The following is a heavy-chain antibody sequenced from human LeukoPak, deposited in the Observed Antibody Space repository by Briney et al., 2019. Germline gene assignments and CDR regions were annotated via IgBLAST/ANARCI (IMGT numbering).Heavy chain of an antibody. CDR3: AKVWGGFDY. V-gene: IGHV3-23*01. D-gene: IGHD3-10*01. J-gene: IGHJ4*02. Sequence: PGGSLRLSCAASGFTFSTYSMSWVRQAPGKGLEWVSSISGSGSGTYYADSVQGRFTISRDNSQNTVDLQMSSLRAEDTAVYFCAKVWGGFDYWGLGTLVTVSS. CDR1: GFTFSTYS. CDR2: ISGSGSGT.